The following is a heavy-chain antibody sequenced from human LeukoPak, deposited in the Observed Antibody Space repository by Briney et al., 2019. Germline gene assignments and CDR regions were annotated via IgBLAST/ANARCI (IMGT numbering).Heavy chain of an antibody. D-gene: IGHD6-6*01. CDR1: GFTFSSYG. V-gene: IGHV3-30*02. Sequence: GGSLRLSCAASGFTFSSYGMHWVRQAPGKGLEWVAFIRYDGSNKYYADSAKGRFTISRDNSKNTLYLQMNSLRAEDTAVYYCAKPVFEYSRHNWFDPWGQGTLVTVSS. CDR3: AKPVFEYSRHNWFDP. CDR2: IRYDGSNK. J-gene: IGHJ5*02.